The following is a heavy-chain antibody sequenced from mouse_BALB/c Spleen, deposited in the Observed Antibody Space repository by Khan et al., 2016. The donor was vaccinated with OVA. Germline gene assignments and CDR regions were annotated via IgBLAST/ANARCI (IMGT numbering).Heavy chain of an antibody. J-gene: IGHJ3*01. CDR3: ARAGAYYRSDGWFAY. D-gene: IGHD2-14*01. Sequence: QVQLQQSGAELARPGASVKMSCKASGYTFTSYTIHWIKQRPGQGLEWIGYINPSSGYTNYNQKFKDKATLTADKSSTTAYMQLSSLTSDGSAVYYCARAGAYYRSDGWFAYWGQGTLVTVSA. CDR2: INPSSGYT. CDR1: GYTFTSYT. V-gene: IGHV1-4*01.